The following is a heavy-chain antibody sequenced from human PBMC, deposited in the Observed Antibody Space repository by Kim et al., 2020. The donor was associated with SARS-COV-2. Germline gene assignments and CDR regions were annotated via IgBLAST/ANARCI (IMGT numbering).Heavy chain of an antibody. CDR3: ASETMIANDAFDI. V-gene: IGHV3-21*01. J-gene: IGHJ3*02. D-gene: IGHD3-22*01. Sequence: YADSVKGRFTISRDNAKNSLYLQMNSLRAEDTAVYYCASETMIANDAFDIWGQGTMVTVSS.